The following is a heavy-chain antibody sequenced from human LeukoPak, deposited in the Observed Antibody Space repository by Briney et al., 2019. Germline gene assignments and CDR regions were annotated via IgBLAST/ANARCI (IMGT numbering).Heavy chain of an antibody. CDR2: ISSSSSYI. CDR3: ARDPGGYLDY. V-gene: IGHV3-21*01. CDR1: GFTFGSYS. Sequence: GGSLRLSCAASGFTFGSYSMNWVRQAPGKGLEWVSSISSSSSYIYYADSVKGRFTISRDNAKNSLYLQMNRLRAEDTAVYYCARDPGGYLDYWGQGTLVTVSS. J-gene: IGHJ4*02. D-gene: IGHD2-8*02.